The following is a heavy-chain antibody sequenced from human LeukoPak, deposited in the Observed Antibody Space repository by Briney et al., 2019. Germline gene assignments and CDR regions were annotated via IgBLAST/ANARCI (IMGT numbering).Heavy chain of an antibody. Sequence: SETLSLTCTVSGGFISTSNYYWSWNRQPAGKGLEWIGRINTSGNTNYNPSLKSRVTMSVDTSKNQFSLKLTSVTAADTAVYYCARAGDYGDYVGWFDPWGQGTLVTVSS. CDR3: ARAGDYGDYVGWFDP. D-gene: IGHD4-17*01. CDR2: INTSGNT. CDR1: GGFISTSNYY. J-gene: IGHJ5*02. V-gene: IGHV4-61*02.